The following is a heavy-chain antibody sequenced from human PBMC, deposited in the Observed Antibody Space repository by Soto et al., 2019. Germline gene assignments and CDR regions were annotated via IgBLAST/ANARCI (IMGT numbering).Heavy chain of an antibody. CDR1: GYTFTGYY. V-gene: IGHV1-2*04. Sequence: ASVKVSCKASGYTFTGYYMQWVRQAPGQGLEWMGWINPNSGGTNYAQKFQGWVTMTRDTSISTAYMELSRLRSDDTAVYYCARNIAAAGTWAASMDVWGQGTTVTVSS. CDR2: INPNSGGT. D-gene: IGHD6-13*01. J-gene: IGHJ6*02. CDR3: ARNIAAAGTWAASMDV.